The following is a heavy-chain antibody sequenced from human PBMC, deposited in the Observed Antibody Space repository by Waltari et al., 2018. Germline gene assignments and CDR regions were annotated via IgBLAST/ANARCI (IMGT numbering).Heavy chain of an antibody. CDR2: SYSGGST. D-gene: IGHD4-17*01. CDR1: GFTVSSNY. CDR3: ARDIYGGYFQH. V-gene: IGHV3-53*02. Sequence: EVQLVETGGGLIQPGGSLRLSCAASGFTVSSNYMSWVRQAPGKGLEWVSVSYSGGSTYYADSVKGRFTISRDNSKNTLYLQMNSLRAEDTAVYYCARDIYGGYFQHWGQGTLVTVSS. J-gene: IGHJ1*01.